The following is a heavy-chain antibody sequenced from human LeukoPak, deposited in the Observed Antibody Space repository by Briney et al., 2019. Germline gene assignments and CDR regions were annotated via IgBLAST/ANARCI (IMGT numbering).Heavy chain of an antibody. CDR2: IKSKTDGGTT. CDR1: GFTFSNAW. D-gene: IGHD3-10*01. CDR3: TTGLWFGERRVDY. J-gene: IGHJ4*02. Sequence: PGGSLRLSCAASGFTFSNAWMSWVRQAPGKGLEWVGRIKSKTDGGTTDYAAPVKGRFTISRDDSKNTLHLQMNSLKTEDTAVYYCTTGLWFGERRVDYWGQGTLVTVSS. V-gene: IGHV3-15*01.